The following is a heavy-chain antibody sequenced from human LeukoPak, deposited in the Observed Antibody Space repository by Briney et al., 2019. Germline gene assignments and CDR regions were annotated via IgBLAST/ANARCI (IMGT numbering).Heavy chain of an antibody. CDR2: IYYSGST. CDR1: GGSISSYY. CDR3: ARHSLAAVIFGWFDP. J-gene: IGHJ5*02. Sequence: SETLSLTCTVSGGSISSYYWSWIRQPPEKGLEWIGYIYYSGSTNYNPSLKSRVTISVDTSKNQFSLKLSSVTAADTAVYYCARHSLAAVIFGWFDPWGQGTLVTVSS. V-gene: IGHV4-59*08. D-gene: IGHD6-13*01.